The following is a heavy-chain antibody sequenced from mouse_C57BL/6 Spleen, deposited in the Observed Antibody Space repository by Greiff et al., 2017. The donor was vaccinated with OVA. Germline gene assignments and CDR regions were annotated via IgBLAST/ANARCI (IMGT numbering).Heavy chain of an antibody. D-gene: IGHD2-4*01. J-gene: IGHJ1*03. V-gene: IGHV1-50*01. CDR3: ASPSYDYDRYFDV. CDR1: GYTFTSYW. Sequence: QVQLQQSGAELVKPGASVKLSCKASGYTFTSYWMQWVKQRPGQGLEWIGEIDPSDSYTNYNQKFKGKATLTVDTSSSTAYMQLSSLTSEDSAVYYCASPSYDYDRYFDVWGTGTTVTVSS. CDR2: IDPSDSYT.